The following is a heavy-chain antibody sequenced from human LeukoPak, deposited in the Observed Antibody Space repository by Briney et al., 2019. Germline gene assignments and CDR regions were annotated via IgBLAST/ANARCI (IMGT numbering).Heavy chain of an antibody. Sequence: PGGSLRLSCAASGFTFSSYSMNWVRQAPGKGLEWVSSISSSSSYIYYADSVKGRFTISRDNAKNSLYLRMNSLRAEDTAAYYCARDIVVVPAAMIGVFDYWGQGTLVTVSS. V-gene: IGHV3-21*01. D-gene: IGHD2-2*01. CDR1: GFTFSSYS. CDR2: ISSSSSYI. CDR3: ARDIVVVPAAMIGVFDY. J-gene: IGHJ4*02.